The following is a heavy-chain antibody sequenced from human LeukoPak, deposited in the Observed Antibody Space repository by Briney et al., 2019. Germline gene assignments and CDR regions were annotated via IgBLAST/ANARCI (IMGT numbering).Heavy chain of an antibody. CDR1: GFTFSSYS. CDR2: ISSSSSYI. Sequence: PGGSLRLSCAASGFTFSSYSMNWVRQAPGKGLEWVSSISSSSSYIYYADSVKGRFTISRDNAKNSPYLQMNSLRAEDTAVYYCARVFSKGWFDPWGQGTLVTVSS. V-gene: IGHV3-21*01. J-gene: IGHJ5*02. CDR3: ARVFSKGWFDP.